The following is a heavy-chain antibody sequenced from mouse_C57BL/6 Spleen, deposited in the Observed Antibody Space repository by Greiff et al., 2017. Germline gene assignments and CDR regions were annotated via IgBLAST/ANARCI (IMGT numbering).Heavy chain of an antibody. CDR2: INPSSGYT. CDR1: GYTFTSYW. CDR3: ARFDYDGYFDV. D-gene: IGHD2-4*01. J-gene: IGHJ1*03. V-gene: IGHV1-7*01. Sequence: VQLQQSGAELAKPGASVKLSCKASGYTFTSYWMHWVKQRPGQGLEWIGYINPSSGYTKYNQKFKGKATLTVDTSSSTAYMELHSLTSEDSAVYFCARFDYDGYFDVWGTGTTVTVSS.